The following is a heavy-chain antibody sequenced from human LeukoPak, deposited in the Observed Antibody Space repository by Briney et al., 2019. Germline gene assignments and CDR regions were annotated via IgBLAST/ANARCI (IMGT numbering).Heavy chain of an antibody. Sequence: PGGSLRLSCAAYGFTFSSYSMNWVRQAPGKGLEWVSSISSSSSYIYYADSVKGRFTISRDNAKNSLYLQMNSLRAEDTAVYYCASESYYGGNSDYWGQGTLVTVSS. CDR2: ISSSSSYI. CDR1: GFTFSSYS. CDR3: ASESYYGGNSDY. J-gene: IGHJ4*02. D-gene: IGHD4-23*01. V-gene: IGHV3-21*01.